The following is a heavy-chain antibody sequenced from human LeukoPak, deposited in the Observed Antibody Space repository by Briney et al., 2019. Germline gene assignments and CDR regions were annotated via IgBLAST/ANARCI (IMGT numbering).Heavy chain of an antibody. D-gene: IGHD2-15*01. J-gene: IGHJ5*02. Sequence: ASVKVSCKVSGYTLTELSMHWVRQAPGKGLEWMGGFDPEDGETIYAQKFQGRVTMTEDTSTDTAYMELSSLRSEDTAVYYCASSYCSGGSCYSYWFDPWGQGTLVTVSS. CDR2: FDPEDGET. CDR1: GYTLTELS. V-gene: IGHV1-24*01. CDR3: ASSYCSGGSCYSYWFDP.